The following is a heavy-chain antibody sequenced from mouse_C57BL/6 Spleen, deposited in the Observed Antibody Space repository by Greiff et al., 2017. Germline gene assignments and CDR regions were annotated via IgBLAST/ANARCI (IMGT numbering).Heavy chain of an antibody. CDR2: IKHTANNHAS. Sequence: EVKLLESGGGFVQPGGSMKLSCAASGFTFSDAWMDWVRQSPEQGLEWVAEIKHTANNHASYYAVSVKGRFTISRDDSTSSVYLQMNSLRAEDTGIYYCTVIYYDNDGDWYFDGWGKGTTVTVSS. D-gene: IGHD2-4*01. CDR1: GFTFSDAW. J-gene: IGHJ1*03. CDR3: TVIYYDNDGDWYFDG. V-gene: IGHV6-6*01.